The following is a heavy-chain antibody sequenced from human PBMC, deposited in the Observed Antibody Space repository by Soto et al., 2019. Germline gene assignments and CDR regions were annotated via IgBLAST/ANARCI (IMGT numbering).Heavy chain of an antibody. Sequence: TSETLSLTCTVSGGSISSYYWSWIRQPPGKGLEWIGYIYYSGSTNYNPSLKSRVTISVDTSKNQFSLKLSSVTAADTAVYYCARKVAGYGYYYYMDVWGKGTTVTVSS. V-gene: IGHV4-59*08. D-gene: IGHD6-19*01. CDR3: ARKVAGYGYYYYMDV. CDR2: IYYSGST. CDR1: GGSISSYY. J-gene: IGHJ6*03.